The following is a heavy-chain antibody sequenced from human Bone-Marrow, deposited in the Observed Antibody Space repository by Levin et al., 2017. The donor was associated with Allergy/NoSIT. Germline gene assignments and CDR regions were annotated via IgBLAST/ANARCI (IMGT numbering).Heavy chain of an antibody. CDR3: ARDYDTALADQYYYGMDV. CDR2: ISAYNGNT. Sequence: EASVKVSCKASGYTFTNFGISWVRQAPGQGLEWLGWISAYNGNTNYVEKFQGRVSMTTDTSTSTAYMELRGLRSDDTAVYYCARDYDTALADQYYYGMDVWGQGTTVTVSS. V-gene: IGHV1-18*01. D-gene: IGHD5-18*01. J-gene: IGHJ6*02. CDR1: GYTFTNFG.